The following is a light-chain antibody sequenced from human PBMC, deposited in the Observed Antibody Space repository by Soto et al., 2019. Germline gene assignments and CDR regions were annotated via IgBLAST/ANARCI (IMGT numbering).Light chain of an antibody. CDR3: SSYRSGSTAFV. V-gene: IGLV2-14*03. J-gene: IGLJ1*01. CDR1: SSDVGGYDH. CDR2: DVR. Sequence: SMLTRPSSVSGAPGQSITISCTGTSSDVGGYDHVSWYQQHPGRAPKLMIFDVRNRPSGVSNRFSGSKSGNTASLIISGLQTEDEADYYCSSYRSGSTAFVFGTGTKVTVL.